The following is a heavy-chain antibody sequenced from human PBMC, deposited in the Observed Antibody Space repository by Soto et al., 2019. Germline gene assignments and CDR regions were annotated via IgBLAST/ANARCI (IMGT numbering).Heavy chain of an antibody. CDR2: INSDGSST. Sequence: EVQLVESGGGLVQPGGSLRLSCAASGLTFSSYWMHWVRQAPGKGLVWVSRINSDGSSTSYADSVKGRFTISRDNAKNTLYLQMNSLRAEDTAVYYCARETDSGWYSYFDLWGRGTLVTVSS. CDR1: GLTFSSYW. D-gene: IGHD6-19*01. CDR3: ARETDSGWYSYFDL. V-gene: IGHV3-74*01. J-gene: IGHJ2*01.